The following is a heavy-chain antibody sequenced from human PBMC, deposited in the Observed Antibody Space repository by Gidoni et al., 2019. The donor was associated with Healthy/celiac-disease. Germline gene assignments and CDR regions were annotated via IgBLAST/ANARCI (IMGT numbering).Heavy chain of an antibody. Sequence: QVQLVESGGGVVQPGMSLRLSCSASCFPFSSYAMHWVSKDSGKGLEWVAVRSYDGSNKYYADSVKGRFTISRDNSKNTLYLQMNSLRAEDTAVYYCARVRYYDSSGYLDYGGQGTLVTVSS. D-gene: IGHD3-22*01. V-gene: IGHV3-30-3*01. CDR3: ARVRYYDSSGYLDY. J-gene: IGHJ4*02. CDR1: CFPFSSYA. CDR2: RSYDGSNK.